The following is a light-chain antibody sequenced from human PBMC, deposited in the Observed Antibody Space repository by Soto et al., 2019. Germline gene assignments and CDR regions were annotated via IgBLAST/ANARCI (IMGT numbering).Light chain of an antibody. V-gene: IGKV3D-11*03. CDR3: QQFGTSPLT. CDR1: QSVSSN. CDR2: DAS. Sequence: IVLTQSPATLSLSPGKRATLSCRASQSVSSNLAWYQQKPGQAPRLLIYDASNRATGIPDRFGGSGSGTEFTLTISRLEPEDSAVYYCQQFGTSPLTFGGGTKVDIK. J-gene: IGKJ4*01.